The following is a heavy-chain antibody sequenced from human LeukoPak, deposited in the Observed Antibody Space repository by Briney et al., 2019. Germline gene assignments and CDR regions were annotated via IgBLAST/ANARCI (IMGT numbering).Heavy chain of an antibody. CDR2: IYTSGST. J-gene: IGHJ6*03. V-gene: IGHV4-61*02. D-gene: IGHD1-26*01. CDR3: ARDEVGWEDYYYYYYMDV. CDR1: GGSISSGSYY. Sequence: SETLSLTCTVSGGSISSGSYYWSWIRQPAGKGLEWIGRIYTSGSTNYNPSLKSRVTISVDTSKNQFSLKLSSVTAADTAVYYCARDEVGWEDYYYYYYMDVWGKGTTVTVSS.